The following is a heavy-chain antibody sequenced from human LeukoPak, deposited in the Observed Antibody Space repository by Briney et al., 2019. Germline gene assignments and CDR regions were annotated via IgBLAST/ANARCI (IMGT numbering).Heavy chain of an antibody. CDR1: GFTFSSYA. CDR3: ARDRGMGSGSYYGWFDP. J-gene: IGHJ5*02. D-gene: IGHD3-10*01. CDR2: ISYDGSNK. Sequence: GASLRLSCAASGFTFSSYAMHWVRQAPGKGLEWVAVISYDGSNKYYADSVKGRFTISRDNSKNTLYLQMNSLRAEDTAVYYCARDRGMGSGSYYGWFDPWGQGTLVTVSS. V-gene: IGHV3-30*04.